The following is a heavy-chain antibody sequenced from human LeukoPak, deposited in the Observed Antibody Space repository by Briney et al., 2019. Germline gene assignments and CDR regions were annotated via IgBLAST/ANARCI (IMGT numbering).Heavy chain of an antibody. CDR2: ISSSGTTI. CDR3: ARRAGAYSHPYDY. V-gene: IGHV3-11*01. J-gene: IGHJ4*02. Sequence: PGGSLRLSCAASGFNFSNYYMTWIRQAPGKGLEWVSFISSSGTTIYYADSVKGRFTISRDNAKNSLYLQMNSLRAEDTAVYYCARRAGAYSHPYDYWGQGTLVTVSS. D-gene: IGHD4/OR15-4a*01. CDR1: GFNFSNYY.